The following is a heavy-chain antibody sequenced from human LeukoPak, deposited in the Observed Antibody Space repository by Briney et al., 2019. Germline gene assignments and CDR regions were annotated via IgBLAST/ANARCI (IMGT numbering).Heavy chain of an antibody. D-gene: IGHD6-19*01. V-gene: IGHV3-49*04. Sequence: PGGSLRLSCTASGFTFGDYAMSWVRQAPGKGLEWVGFIRSKAYGGTTEYAASVKGRFTISRDDSKSIAYLQMNSLKTEGTAVYYCTRITAVAGNPYYYYGMDVWGQGTTVTVSS. CDR3: TRITAVAGNPYYYYGMDV. CDR2: IRSKAYGGTT. CDR1: GFTFGDYA. J-gene: IGHJ6*02.